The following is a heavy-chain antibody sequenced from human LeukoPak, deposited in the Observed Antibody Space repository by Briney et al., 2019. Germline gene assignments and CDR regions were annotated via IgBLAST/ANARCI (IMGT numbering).Heavy chain of an antibody. J-gene: IGHJ6*03. CDR3: ARVRYDSSGSYYYYYYMDV. D-gene: IGHD3-22*01. V-gene: IGHV3-30*04. CDR1: GFTFSSYA. Sequence: GGSLRLSCAASGFTFSSYAMHWVRQAPGKGLEWVVVVSYDGSNKKYADSVKGRFTISRDNSKSMLYLQMNSLRAEDTAVYYCARVRYDSSGSYYYYYYMDVWGKGTTVTVSS. CDR2: VSYDGSNK.